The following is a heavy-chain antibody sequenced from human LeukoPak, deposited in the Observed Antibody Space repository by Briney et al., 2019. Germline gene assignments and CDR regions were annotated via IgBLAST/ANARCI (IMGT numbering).Heavy chain of an antibody. D-gene: IGHD1-26*01. Sequence: GGSLRLSCAASGFTFSSYWMHWVRQDPGKGRLWVSRINGEGTTTAYADSVKGRFTISRDNAKNTLYLQMNSLRADDTAVYYCARQKGGQSFSDSWGQGTLVTVSS. CDR3: ARQKGGQSFSDS. CDR2: INGEGTTT. CDR1: GFTFSSYW. J-gene: IGHJ4*02. V-gene: IGHV3-74*01.